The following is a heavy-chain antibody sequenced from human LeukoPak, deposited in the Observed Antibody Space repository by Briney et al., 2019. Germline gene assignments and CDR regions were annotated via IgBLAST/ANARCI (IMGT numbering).Heavy chain of an antibody. CDR2: ISGSGGST. V-gene: IGHV3-23*01. D-gene: IGHD3-22*01. J-gene: IGHJ4*02. CDR3: AKDPSYDSSGLFDY. Sequence: GGSLRLSCAASGFTFSSYAMSWVRQAPGKGLELVSAISGSGGSTYYADSVKGRFTISRDNSKNTLYLQMNSLRAEDTAVYYCAKDPSYDSSGLFDYWGQGTLVTVSS. CDR1: GFTFSSYA.